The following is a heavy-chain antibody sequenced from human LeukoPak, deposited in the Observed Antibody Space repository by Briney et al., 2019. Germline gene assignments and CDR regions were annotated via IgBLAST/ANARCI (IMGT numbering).Heavy chain of an antibody. CDR2: INPNSGDT. J-gene: IGHJ4*02. D-gene: IGHD3-22*01. Sequence: GASVKVSCKASGYIFTGYYMHWVRQAPGQGLEWMGWINPNSGDTNYAQKFQGRGTMTRDTSISTAYMELSRLRSDNTAVYYCARGDYFYDSSPFPYFDYWGQGTLVTVSS. CDR1: GYIFTGYY. CDR3: ARGDYFYDSSPFPYFDY. V-gene: IGHV1-2*02.